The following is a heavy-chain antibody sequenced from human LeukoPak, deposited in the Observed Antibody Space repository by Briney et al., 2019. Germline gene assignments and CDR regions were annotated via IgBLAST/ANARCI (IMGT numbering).Heavy chain of an antibody. D-gene: IGHD5-24*01. Sequence: ASVNVSRKASGFPLKTYGISWMRQAPGQGLEWMGWITTKNGDTNYARNLQGRVTMTTDTSTSTAYMELRSLRSDDTAVYYCARGDGDSWGQGTLVTVSS. CDR1: GFPLKTYG. CDR2: ITTKNGDT. J-gene: IGHJ5*01. CDR3: ARGDGDS. V-gene: IGHV1-18*01.